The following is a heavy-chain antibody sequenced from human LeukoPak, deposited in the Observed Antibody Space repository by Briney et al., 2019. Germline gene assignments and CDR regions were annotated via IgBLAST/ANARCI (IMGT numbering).Heavy chain of an antibody. J-gene: IGHJ3*02. CDR1: GFTFNRYE. CDR2: ISSSDSAI. D-gene: IGHD6-19*01. V-gene: IGHV3-48*03. Sequence: GGSLRLSCAASGFTFNRYEMNWVRQAPGKGLEWISYISSSDSAIYYADSVRGRFTISRDAAKNSLYLQMNSLRAEDTAVYYCARSIAVAVNDAFDIWGHGTMVTVSS. CDR3: ARSIAVAVNDAFDI.